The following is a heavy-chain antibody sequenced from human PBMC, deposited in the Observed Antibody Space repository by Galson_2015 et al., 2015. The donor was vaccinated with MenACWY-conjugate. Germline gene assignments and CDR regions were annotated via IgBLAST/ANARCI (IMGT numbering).Heavy chain of an antibody. CDR2: ITPFNGNT. D-gene: IGHD5-18*01. J-gene: IGHJ6*02. Sequence: SVKVSCKASGDTLTHRYLHWVRQAPGQALEWMGWITPFNGNTNYAQKFQDRVNFTWDSTVDTAHMELSSLRSEDTAMYYCARGGYNYGSPYYGTDVWGQGTTVTVSS. CDR1: GDTLTHRY. V-gene: IGHV1-45*02. CDR3: ARGGYNYGSPYYGTDV.